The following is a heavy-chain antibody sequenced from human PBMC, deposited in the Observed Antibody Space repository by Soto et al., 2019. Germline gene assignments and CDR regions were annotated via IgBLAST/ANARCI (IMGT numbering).Heavy chain of an antibody. V-gene: IGHV3-66*04. CDR1: GFIVSSNY. D-gene: IGHD6-13*01. CDR2: IYSGGNT. Sequence: PGGSLRLSCVASGFIVSSNYMSWVRQAPGKGLEWVSLIYSGGNTFYADSVKGRFTISRDNSKNTLYLQMNSLRAEDTAVYYCAKRGPEDSSTWYPWVYWGQGTLVTVSS. J-gene: IGHJ4*02. CDR3: AKRGPEDSSTWYPWVY.